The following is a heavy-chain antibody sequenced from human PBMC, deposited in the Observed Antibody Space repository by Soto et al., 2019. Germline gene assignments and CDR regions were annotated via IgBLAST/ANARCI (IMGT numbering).Heavy chain of an antibody. CDR2: ISAYNGNT. CDR3: ARGYCSGGSCYRVFDY. CDR1: CYTFTGYG. V-gene: IGHV1-18*04. J-gene: IGHJ4*02. D-gene: IGHD2-15*01. Sequence: SVQVSFKASCYTFTGYGISWVRQAPGQGLEWMGWISAYNGNTNYAQKLQGRVTMTTDTSTSTAYMELRSLRSDDTAVYYCARGYCSGGSCYRVFDYWGQGTLVTVSS.